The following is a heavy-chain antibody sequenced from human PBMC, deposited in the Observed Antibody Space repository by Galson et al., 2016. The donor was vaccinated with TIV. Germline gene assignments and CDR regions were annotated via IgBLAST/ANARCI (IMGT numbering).Heavy chain of an antibody. CDR2: IAYDGSYK. Sequence: LRLSCAASGFTFSSYNMHWVRQAPGKGLEWVAVIAYDGSYKHCAGSVKGRFIVSRDNSKTTLDLQMNSLGAEDTALYYCAKEENSGYYPNDAFDFWGQGTMVTVS. V-gene: IGHV3-30*18. CDR1: GFTFSSYN. D-gene: IGHD3-3*01. J-gene: IGHJ3*01. CDR3: AKEENSGYYPNDAFDF.